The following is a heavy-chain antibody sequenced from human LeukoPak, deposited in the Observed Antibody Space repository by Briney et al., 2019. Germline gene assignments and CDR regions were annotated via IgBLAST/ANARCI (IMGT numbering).Heavy chain of an antibody. CDR1: GYTFTGYY. D-gene: IGHD5-24*01. V-gene: IGHV1-2*06. J-gene: IGHJ4*02. CDR3: ARIGYNHYFDY. CDR2: INPNSGGT. Sequence: ASVKVSCKASGYTFTGYYMHWVRQAPGHGLEWKGRINPNSGGTNSAQTFQGRVTMTRDTSITTAYLDLSRLRSDDTAVYYCARIGYNHYFDYWGQGTLVTVSS.